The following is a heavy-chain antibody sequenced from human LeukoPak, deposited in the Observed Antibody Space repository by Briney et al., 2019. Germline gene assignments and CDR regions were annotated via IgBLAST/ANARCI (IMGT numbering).Heavy chain of an antibody. CDR3: AKSVMITFGGVIGAFDI. Sequence: GGSLRLSCAASRFTFSSYAMSWVRKAPGKGLDWGSAISGSGGSTYYADSVKGRFTISRDNSKNTLYLQMNSLRAEDTAVYYCAKSVMITFGGVIGAFDIWGQGTMVTVSS. J-gene: IGHJ3*02. D-gene: IGHD3-16*02. CDR1: RFTFSSYA. CDR2: ISGSGGST. V-gene: IGHV3-23*01.